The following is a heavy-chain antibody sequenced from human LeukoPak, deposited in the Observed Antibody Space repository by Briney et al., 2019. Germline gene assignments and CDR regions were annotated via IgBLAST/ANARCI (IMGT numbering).Heavy chain of an antibody. CDR1: GFTFSSYG. Sequence: GGSLRLSCAASGFTFSSYGIHWVRQAPGKGLKWVAVISYDGSNKYYADSVKGRFTISRDNSKNTLYLQMNSLRAEDTAVYYCAKALGYCSGGSCYTHYYYYGMDVWGQGTTVTVSS. CDR2: ISYDGSNK. V-gene: IGHV3-30*18. J-gene: IGHJ6*02. D-gene: IGHD2-15*01. CDR3: AKALGYCSGGSCYTHYYYYGMDV.